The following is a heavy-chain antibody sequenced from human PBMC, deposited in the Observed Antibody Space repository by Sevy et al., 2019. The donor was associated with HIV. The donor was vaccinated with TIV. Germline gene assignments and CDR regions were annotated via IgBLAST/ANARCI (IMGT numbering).Heavy chain of an antibody. J-gene: IGHJ4*02. CDR1: GFTLRNYA. Sequence: GGSLRLSCAASGFTLRNYAMSWVRQAPGKGMEWVAIIWSDGAYQYHGDSVKGRFTISRDNSKNTLYLQMNNVRVEDTAVYYCARGGYYYDNAAYYALDSWGQGTLVTVSS. D-gene: IGHD3-22*01. CDR2: IWSDGAYQ. V-gene: IGHV3-33*08. CDR3: ARGGYYYDNAAYYALDS.